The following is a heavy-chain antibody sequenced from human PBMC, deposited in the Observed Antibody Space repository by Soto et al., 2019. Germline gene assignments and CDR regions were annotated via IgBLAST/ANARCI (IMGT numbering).Heavy chain of an antibody. V-gene: IGHV4-59*01. Sequence: PSETLSLTCTVSGGSISSYFWTWIRQPPWKGLEWIGYIYYSGSTNSNPSLKSRVTMSVDTSKNQFSLNLSSVTAADTAVYYCARGYCSGNNCYPSFYMDVWGKGTTVTVSS. CDR1: GGSISSYF. CDR3: ARGYCSGNNCYPSFYMDV. J-gene: IGHJ6*03. D-gene: IGHD2-15*01. CDR2: IYYSGST.